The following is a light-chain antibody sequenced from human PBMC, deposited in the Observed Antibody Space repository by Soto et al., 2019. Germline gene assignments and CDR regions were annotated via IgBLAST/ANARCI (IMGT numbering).Light chain of an antibody. Sequence: EIVLTQSPGTLSLSPGERATLSCRASQSVSSSYLAWYQQKPGQAPRLLIYGASSRATGIPDRFSGSGSGTHFTLTISRLEPEDFAVYYCQQYGSSLLFTFGPGTKVDI. J-gene: IGKJ3*01. CDR2: GAS. CDR3: QQYGSSLLFT. V-gene: IGKV3-20*01. CDR1: QSVSSSY.